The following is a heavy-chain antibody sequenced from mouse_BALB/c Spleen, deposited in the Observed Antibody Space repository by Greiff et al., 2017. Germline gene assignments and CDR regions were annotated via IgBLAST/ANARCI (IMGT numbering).Heavy chain of an antibody. Sequence: QVQLQQSGAELVRPGTSVKVSCKASGYAFTNYLIEWVKQRPGQGLEWIGVINPGSGGTNYNEKFKGKATLTADKSSSTAYMQLSSLTSDDSAVYFCARSPQIRRYFDYWGQGTTLTVSS. J-gene: IGHJ2*01. CDR3: ARSPQIRRYFDY. CDR1: GYAFTNYL. V-gene: IGHV1-54*01. CDR2: INPGSGGT.